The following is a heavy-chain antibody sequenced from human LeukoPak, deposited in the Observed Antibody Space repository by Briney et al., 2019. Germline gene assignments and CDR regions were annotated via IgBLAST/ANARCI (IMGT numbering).Heavy chain of an antibody. CDR1: GGSISSYY. CDR2: IYTSGST. V-gene: IGHV4-4*07. J-gene: IGHJ5*02. Sequence: PSETLSLTCTVSGGSISSYYWSWIRQPAGKGLEWIGRIYTSGSTNYNPSLKSRVTMSVDTSKNQFSLKLSSMTAADTAVYYCARAQYYYDSSGRNWFDPWGQGTLVTVSS. CDR3: ARAQYYYDSSGRNWFDP. D-gene: IGHD3-22*01.